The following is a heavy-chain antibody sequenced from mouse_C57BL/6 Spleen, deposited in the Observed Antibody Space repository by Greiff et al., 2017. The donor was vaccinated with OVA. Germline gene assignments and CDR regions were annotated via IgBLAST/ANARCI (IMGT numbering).Heavy chain of an antibody. D-gene: IGHD1-1*01. CDR1: GYTFTNYW. CDR3: AREGIYYYGSSYEDYAMDY. J-gene: IGHJ4*01. CDR2: IYPGGGYT. V-gene: IGHV1-63*01. Sequence: QVHVKQSGAELVRPGTSVKMSCKASGYTFTNYWIGWAKQRPGHGLEWIGDIYPGGGYTNYNEKFKGKATLTADKSSSTAYMQFSSLTSEDSAIYYCAREGIYYYGSSYEDYAMDYWGQGTSVTVSS.